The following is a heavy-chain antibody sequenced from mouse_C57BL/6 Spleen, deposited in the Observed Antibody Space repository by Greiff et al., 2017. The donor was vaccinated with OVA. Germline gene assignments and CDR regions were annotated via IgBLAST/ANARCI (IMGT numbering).Heavy chain of an antibody. CDR2: IDPSDSET. Sequence: QVQLQQPGAELVRPGSSVKLSCKASGYTFTSYWMHWVKQRPIQGLEWIGNIDPSDSETHYNQKFKDKATLTVDKSSSTAYMQLSSLTSEDSAVYYCAREDYDGGTFAYWGQGTLVTVSA. CDR3: AREDYDGGTFAY. D-gene: IGHD2-4*01. V-gene: IGHV1-52*01. J-gene: IGHJ3*01. CDR1: GYTFTSYW.